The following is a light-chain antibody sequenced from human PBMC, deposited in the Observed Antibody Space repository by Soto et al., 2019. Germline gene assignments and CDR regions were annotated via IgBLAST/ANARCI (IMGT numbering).Light chain of an antibody. Sequence: IVMRQSPATLSVSPGERVTLSCRASQSVSSNLAWYQQKPGQSPRLLIYGASTRATGIPARFSGSGSGTEFTLTISSLQSEDFAVYYCQQYINLWTFGQGTKVDI. V-gene: IGKV3-15*01. CDR1: QSVSSN. CDR2: GAS. J-gene: IGKJ1*01. CDR3: QQYINLWT.